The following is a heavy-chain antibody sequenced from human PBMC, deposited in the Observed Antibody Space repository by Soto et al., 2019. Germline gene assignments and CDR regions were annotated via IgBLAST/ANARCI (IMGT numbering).Heavy chain of an antibody. CDR3: ARGGRYFDWLPLDY. J-gene: IGHJ4*02. Sequence: EVQFVESGGGLVQPGGSLRLSCVASGFTFSSYFMTWVRQAPGKGLEWVANIKQDGSEGYYVDSVKGRFTISRDNAKNSLYLEMNSLRVEDMALYYCARGGRYFDWLPLDYWGQGTLVAVSS. V-gene: IGHV3-7*01. D-gene: IGHD3-9*01. CDR2: IKQDGSEG. CDR1: GFTFSSYF.